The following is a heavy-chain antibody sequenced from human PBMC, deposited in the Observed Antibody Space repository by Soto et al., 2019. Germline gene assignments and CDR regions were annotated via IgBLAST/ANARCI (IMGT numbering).Heavy chain of an antibody. V-gene: IGHV4-4*07. CDR1: GGSISSYY. Sequence: QVQLQESGPGLVKPSETLSLTCTVSGGSISSYYWSWIRQPAGKGLEWIGRIYTSGSTNYNPSLKSRVTMSVDTSKNQFSLKLSSVTAADTAVYYCARTIAGSVLESLGYYFDYWGQGTLVTVSS. CDR2: IYTSGST. CDR3: ARTIAGSVLESLGYYFDY. J-gene: IGHJ4*02. D-gene: IGHD3-16*01.